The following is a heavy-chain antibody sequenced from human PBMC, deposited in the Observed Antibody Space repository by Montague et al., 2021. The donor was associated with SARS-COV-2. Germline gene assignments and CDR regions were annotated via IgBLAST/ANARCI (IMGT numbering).Heavy chain of an antibody. V-gene: IGHV3-7*01. D-gene: IGHD5-18*01. CDR1: GFTFSSYW. CDR2: IKQDGSEK. Sequence: SLRLSCAASGFTFSSYWMSWVRQAPGKGLEWVANIKQDGSEKYYVDSVKGRFSISRDNANNSLFPQLRSLRAEDKAMYYCTRLGWGFSDGLDYWGQGTLVTVSS. J-gene: IGHJ4*02. CDR3: TRLGWGFSDGLDY.